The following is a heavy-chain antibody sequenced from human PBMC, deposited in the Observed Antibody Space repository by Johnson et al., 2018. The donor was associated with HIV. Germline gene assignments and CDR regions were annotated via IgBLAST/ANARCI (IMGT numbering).Heavy chain of an antibody. CDR1: GFTFSSYA. V-gene: IGHV3-30*04. Sequence: QMLLVESWGGVVQPGRSLRLSCAASGFTFSSYAMHWVRQAPGKGLEWVAVISYDGSNKYYADSVKGRFTISRDNSKNTLYLQMNSLRAEDTAVYYCARGLIDYGDSQAFDIWGQGTMVTVSS. D-gene: IGHD4-17*01. CDR3: ARGLIDYGDSQAFDI. J-gene: IGHJ3*02. CDR2: ISYDGSNK.